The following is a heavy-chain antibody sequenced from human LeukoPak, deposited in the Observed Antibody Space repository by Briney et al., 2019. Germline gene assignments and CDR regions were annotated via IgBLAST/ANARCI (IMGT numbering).Heavy chain of an antibody. CDR2: IKQDGSEE. D-gene: IGHD6-19*01. J-gene: IGHJ4*02. Sequence: GGSLRLSCAASGFTLSTFWMSSVRQAPGQGLEWVANIKQDGSEEYYVDSVTGRFTISRDNAKNSLYLQMNSLRAEDTAVYYCARGGIAMAGSMSLMDWGQGTLVTVSS. CDR1: GFTLSTFW. V-gene: IGHV3-7*03. CDR3: ARGGIAMAGSMSLMD.